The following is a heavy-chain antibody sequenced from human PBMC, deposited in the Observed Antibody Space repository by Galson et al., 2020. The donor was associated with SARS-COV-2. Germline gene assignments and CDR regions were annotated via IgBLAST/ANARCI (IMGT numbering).Heavy chain of an antibody. J-gene: IGHJ4*02. V-gene: IGHV3-48*03. CDR1: GFIFSNYE. Sequence: GGSLRLSCAASGFIFSNYEMNWVRQAPGKGLEWVSYISTSGSTIYYADSVKGRFTISRDNAKDSLYLQMTSLRAEDTAVYYCARDGLPGGPMKDSWGQGTLVTVSS. CDR2: ISTSGSTI. D-gene: IGHD3-22*01. CDR3: ARDGLPGGPMKDS.